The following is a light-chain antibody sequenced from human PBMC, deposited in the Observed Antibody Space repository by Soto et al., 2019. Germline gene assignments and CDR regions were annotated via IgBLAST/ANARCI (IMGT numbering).Light chain of an antibody. CDR1: SSDVGGYNY. CDR2: DVS. Sequence: QSVLTQPASVSGSPGQSITISCTGTSSDVGGYNYVSWYQQHPGKAPKLMIYDVSNRPSGVSNRFSGSKSGNTASLTISGLQAEDEADYYRSSYTSSQGVFGGGTKVTVL. V-gene: IGLV2-14*01. CDR3: SSYTSSQGV. J-gene: IGLJ3*02.